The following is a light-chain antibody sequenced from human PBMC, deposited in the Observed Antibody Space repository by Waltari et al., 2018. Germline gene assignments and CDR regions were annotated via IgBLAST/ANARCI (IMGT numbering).Light chain of an antibody. V-gene: IGLV1-47*01. CDR2: RSY. J-gene: IGLJ3*02. Sequence: QSVLTQSPSASGTPGQRVTISCSGSSSNIGANYVYWYQQFPGTAPRLLIYRSYRRPSGGPDRCSGSKSGTSASLAISGLRSEDEADYYCATWDDSLNAWVFGGGTRLTAL. CDR1: SSNIGANY. CDR3: ATWDDSLNAWV.